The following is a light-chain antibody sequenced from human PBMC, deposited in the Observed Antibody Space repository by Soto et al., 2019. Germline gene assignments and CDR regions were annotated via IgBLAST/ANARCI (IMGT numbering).Light chain of an antibody. CDR3: MQGTHWPAGRNRAYT. Sequence: DVVMTQSPLSLPVTLGQPASISCRSSQLLVYSDGNTYLNWFQQRPGQSPRRLIYKVSNRDSGVSDRFRVSVSVTDFTLKSSRVEAEDVGVYYSMQGTHWPAGRNRAYTFGPGDQAGDQT. V-gene: IGKV2-30*01. J-gene: IGKJ2*01. CDR2: KVS. CDR1: QLLVYSDGNTY.